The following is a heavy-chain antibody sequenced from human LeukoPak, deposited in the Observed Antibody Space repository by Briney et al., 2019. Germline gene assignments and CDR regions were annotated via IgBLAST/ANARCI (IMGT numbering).Heavy chain of an antibody. D-gene: IGHD3-10*01. V-gene: IGHV3-30*18. CDR1: GFTFRNYG. J-gene: IGHJ5*02. CDR2: ISYDGSNK. Sequence: PGRSLRLSCAVSGFTFRNYGMHWVRQAPGKGLEWVAVISYDGSNKYYADSVKGRFTISRDNSKNTLYLQMNSLRAEDTAVYYCAKNTGAWFDPWGQGPLVTVSS. CDR3: AKNTGAWFDP.